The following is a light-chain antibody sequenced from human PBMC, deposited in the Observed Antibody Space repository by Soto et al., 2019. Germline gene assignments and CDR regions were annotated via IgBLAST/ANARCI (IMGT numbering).Light chain of an antibody. CDR3: NSYTTSNTRQIV. CDR2: DVS. Sequence: QSALTQPASVSGSPGQSIAISCTGTSSDVGGYNYVTWYQQHPGKAPKLMIYDVSNRPSGVSDRFSGSKSGNTASLTISGLQAEDEGDYYCNSYTTSNTRQIVFGTGTKVTVL. J-gene: IGLJ1*01. V-gene: IGLV2-14*03. CDR1: SSDVGGYNY.